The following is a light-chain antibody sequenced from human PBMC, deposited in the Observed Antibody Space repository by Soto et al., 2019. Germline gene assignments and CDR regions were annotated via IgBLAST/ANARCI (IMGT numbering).Light chain of an antibody. CDR2: EVS. J-gene: IGLJ2*01. CDR3: SSYAGSNSVV. V-gene: IGLV2-8*01. Sequence: QSALTQPPSASGSPGQSVTISCTGTSSDVGGYNYVSWYQQHPGKAPKLMIYEVSKRPSGVPDRFAGSKSGNTASLTVCRLQAEDEADYYCSSYAGSNSVVFGGGTKLTVL. CDR1: SSDVGGYNY.